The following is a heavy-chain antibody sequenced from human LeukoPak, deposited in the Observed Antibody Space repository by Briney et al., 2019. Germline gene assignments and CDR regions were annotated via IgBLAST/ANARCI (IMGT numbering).Heavy chain of an antibody. Sequence: ASAKASCKASGYTFTGYYMHWVRQAPGQGLEWMGWINPNSGGTNYAQKFQGRVTMTRDTSISTAYMELSRLRSDDTAVYYCARVHFDWVYGMDVWGQGTTVTVSS. CDR2: INPNSGGT. J-gene: IGHJ6*02. V-gene: IGHV1-2*02. CDR1: GYTFTGYY. D-gene: IGHD3-9*01. CDR3: ARVHFDWVYGMDV.